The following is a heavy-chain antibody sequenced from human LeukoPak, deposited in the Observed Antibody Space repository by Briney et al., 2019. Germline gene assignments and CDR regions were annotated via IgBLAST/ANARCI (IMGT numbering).Heavy chain of an antibody. CDR2: INHSGST. CDR3: AITTPAVTSAFDI. D-gene: IGHD2-2*01. Sequence: SETLSLTCAVHGGSFSGYYWSWIRQPPGKGLEWIGEINHSGSTNYNPSLKSRVTISVDTSKNQFSLKLSSVTAADTAVYYGAITTPAVTSAFDIWGQGTMVTVSS. V-gene: IGHV4-34*01. J-gene: IGHJ3*02. CDR1: GGSFSGYY.